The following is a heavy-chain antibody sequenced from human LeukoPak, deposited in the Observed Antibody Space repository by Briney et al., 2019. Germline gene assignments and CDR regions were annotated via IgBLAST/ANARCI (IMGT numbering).Heavy chain of an antibody. Sequence: ASVKVSCKVSGYTLTELSMHWVRQAPGKGLEWMGGFDPEDGETIYAQKFQGRVTMTEDTSTDTAYMELSSLRSEDTAVYYCATASYGGNYFDYWGQGTLVTVSS. D-gene: IGHD4-23*01. V-gene: IGHV1-24*01. CDR3: ATASYGGNYFDY. CDR2: FDPEDGET. J-gene: IGHJ4*02. CDR1: GYTLTELS.